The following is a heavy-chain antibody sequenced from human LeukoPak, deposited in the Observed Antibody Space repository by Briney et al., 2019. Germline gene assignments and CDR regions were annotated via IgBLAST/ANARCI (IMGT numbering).Heavy chain of an antibody. V-gene: IGHV1-46*01. Sequence: ASVKVSCKASGYTFTSYYVHWVRQAPGQGLEWMGIINPSGGSTSYAQKFQGRVTMTRDMSTSTVYMELSSLRSEDTAVYYCARDQVAAAGRGAFDIWGQGTMVTVSS. CDR2: INPSGGST. CDR3: ARDQVAAAGRGAFDI. CDR1: GYTFTSYY. J-gene: IGHJ3*02. D-gene: IGHD6-13*01.